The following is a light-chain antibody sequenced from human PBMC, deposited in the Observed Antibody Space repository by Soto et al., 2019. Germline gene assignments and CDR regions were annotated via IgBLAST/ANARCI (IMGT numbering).Light chain of an antibody. J-gene: IGKJ3*01. CDR3: QQDNKCTLFT. CDR1: PSIGSN. V-gene: IGKV3-15*01. CDR2: GAS. Sequence: ETVLTQSPATFSVSPGERATLSCRASPSIGSNLAWYQQRPGQRPRLLIYGASTRATGVPARFSGRGSGTEFTSTINILLSEDFALYYCQQDNKCTLFTVGHGTKVDIK.